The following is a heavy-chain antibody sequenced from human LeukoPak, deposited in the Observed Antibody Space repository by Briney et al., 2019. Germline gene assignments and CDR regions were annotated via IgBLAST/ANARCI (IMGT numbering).Heavy chain of an antibody. V-gene: IGHV3-13*01. J-gene: IGHJ4*02. CDR3: ANDEDDSSGSFDY. CDR2: IGTAGAT. CDR1: GFTFSSYD. D-gene: IGHD3-22*01. Sequence: GGSLRLSCAASGFTFSSYDMHWVRQGTGKGLEWVSAIGTAGATFYAGSVKGRFTISRENAKDSLYLQMNSLRAEDTAVYYCANDEDDSSGSFDYWGQGTLVTVSS.